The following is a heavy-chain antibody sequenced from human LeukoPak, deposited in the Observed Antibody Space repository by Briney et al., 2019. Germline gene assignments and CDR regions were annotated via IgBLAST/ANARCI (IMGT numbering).Heavy chain of an antibody. V-gene: IGHV1-2*02. CDR1: GYTFTGYY. CDR3: ARLRGAHRGYCSGGSCYPYYYYMDV. CDR2: INPNSGGT. D-gene: IGHD2-15*01. J-gene: IGHJ6*03. Sequence: ASVKVSCKASGYTFTGYYMHWVRQAPGQGLEWMGWINPNSGGTNYAQKFQGRVTMTRDTSISTAYMELSRLRSDDTAVYYCARLRGAHRGYCSGGSCYPYYYYMDVWGKGTTVTISS.